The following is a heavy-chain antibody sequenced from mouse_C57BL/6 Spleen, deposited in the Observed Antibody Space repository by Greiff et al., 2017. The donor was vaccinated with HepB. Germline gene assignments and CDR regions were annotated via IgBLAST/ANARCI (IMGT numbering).Heavy chain of an antibody. V-gene: IGHV1-59*01. Sequence: QVQLQQPGAELVRPGTSVKLSCKASGYTFTSYWMHWVKQRPGQGLEWIGVIDPSDSYTNYNQKFKGKATLTVDTSSSTAYMQLSSLTSEDSAVYYCARELRSYYYAMDYWGQGTSVTVSS. D-gene: IGHD1-1*01. CDR1: GYTFTSYW. J-gene: IGHJ4*01. CDR2: IDPSDSYT. CDR3: ARELRSYYYAMDY.